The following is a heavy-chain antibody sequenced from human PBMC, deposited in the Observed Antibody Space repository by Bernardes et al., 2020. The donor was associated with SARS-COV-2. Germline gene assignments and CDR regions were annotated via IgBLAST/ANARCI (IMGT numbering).Heavy chain of an antibody. CDR3: ATLKSFAGIFEY. CDR1: GFTFSSYC. CDR2: IKEDGSEK. Sequence: GGSLRLSCAASGFTFSSYCMSWVRQAPGKGLEWVSAIKEDGSEKYYVDSVKGRFTISRDSAENTLFLQMSSLRVEDTAVYYCATLKSFAGIFEYWGLGDLVTVSS. J-gene: IGHJ4*02. V-gene: IGHV3-7*01.